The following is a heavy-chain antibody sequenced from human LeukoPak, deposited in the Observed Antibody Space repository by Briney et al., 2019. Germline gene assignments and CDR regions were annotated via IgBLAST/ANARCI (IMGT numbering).Heavy chain of an antibody. Sequence: GGSLRLSCAASGFIVSGDFMSWVRQAPGKGLEWVAVISYDGSNKYYADSVKGRFTISRDNSKNTLYLQMNSLRAEDTAVYYCARDQGAVVAATFDRFDPWGQGTLVTVSS. CDR1: GFIVSGDF. CDR2: ISYDGSNK. D-gene: IGHD2-15*01. J-gene: IGHJ5*02. V-gene: IGHV3-30-3*01. CDR3: ARDQGAVVAATFDRFDP.